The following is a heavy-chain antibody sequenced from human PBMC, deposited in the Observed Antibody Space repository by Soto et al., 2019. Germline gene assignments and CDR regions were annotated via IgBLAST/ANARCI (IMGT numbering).Heavy chain of an antibody. Sequence: QVQLVQSEAELRKPGASVKVSCKASGYSFSYYGISWVRQAPGQGLEWMGWINPYNGNRNYAQKFEDRVTMTTATSTNTIYMELRSPKSDDTAIYYCARDRLRGYDNSGFYSWGQGTLVTVSS. CDR1: GYSFSYYG. D-gene: IGHD3-22*01. J-gene: IGHJ4*02. V-gene: IGHV1-18*01. CDR3: ARDRLRGYDNSGFYS. CDR2: INPYNGNR.